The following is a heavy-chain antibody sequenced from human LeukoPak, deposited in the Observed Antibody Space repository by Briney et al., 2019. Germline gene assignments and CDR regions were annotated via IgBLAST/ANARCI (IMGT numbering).Heavy chain of an antibody. D-gene: IGHD2-2*02. CDR1: GYTFTTYY. CDR2: INPSGGST. Sequence: ASVKVSCKASGYTFTTYYMYWVRQAPGQGLEWMGIINPSGGSTSYAKKFQGRVSMTRDTSTSTVYMELSSLRSEDTAAYYCARGAMPVVLPAAIPHEYFHHRGQGTLVTVSS. V-gene: IGHV1-46*03. J-gene: IGHJ1*01. CDR3: ARGAMPVVLPAAIPHEYFHH.